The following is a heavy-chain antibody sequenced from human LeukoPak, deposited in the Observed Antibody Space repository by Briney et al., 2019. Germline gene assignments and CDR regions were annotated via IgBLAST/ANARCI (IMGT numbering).Heavy chain of an antibody. D-gene: IGHD2-2*01. J-gene: IGHJ4*02. CDR3: PKARYCSSTSCHWDY. CDR2: ISWNSGSI. Sequence: SLRLSCAASGFTFDDYAMHWVRQAPGKVLEWVSGISWNSGSIGYADSVKGRFTISRDNAKNSLYLQMNSLIAEDMALYYSPKARYCSSTSCHWDYWGQGTLVTVSS. V-gene: IGHV3-9*03. CDR1: GFTFDDYA.